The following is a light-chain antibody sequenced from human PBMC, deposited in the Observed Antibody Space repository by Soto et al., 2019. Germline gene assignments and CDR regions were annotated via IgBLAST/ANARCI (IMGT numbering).Light chain of an antibody. J-gene: IGLJ1*01. Sequence: QSVLTQPRSVSGSPGQSVTISCTGTSSDVGGYNCVSWYQQHPGKAPQLIIYDVTQRPSGVPDRFSGSKSGNTASLSISGLQAEDEADYYCCSHSASYRVFGTGTKVTVL. CDR1: SSDVGGYNC. CDR3: CSHSASYRV. V-gene: IGLV2-11*01. CDR2: DVT.